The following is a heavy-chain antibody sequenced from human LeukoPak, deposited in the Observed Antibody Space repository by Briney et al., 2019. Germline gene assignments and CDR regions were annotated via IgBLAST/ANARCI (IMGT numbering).Heavy chain of an antibody. J-gene: IGHJ4*02. Sequence: ASVKVSCKASGYTFTGYYMHWVRQAPGQGLERMGWINPDNGGTNYAQRFQGRVTMTRDTSIFTAYMELRSLRSEDTAVYYCVRGPRDGYDYWGQGTLVTVSS. V-gene: IGHV1-2*02. CDR3: VRGPRDGYDY. CDR1: GYTFTGYY. D-gene: IGHD5-24*01. CDR2: INPDNGGT.